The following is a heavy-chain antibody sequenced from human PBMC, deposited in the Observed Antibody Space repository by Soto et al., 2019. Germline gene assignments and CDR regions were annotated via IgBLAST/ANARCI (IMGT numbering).Heavy chain of an antibody. D-gene: IGHD6-13*01. Sequence: GASVKVSCKASGYTFTSYDINWVRQATGQGREWMGWMNPNSGNTGYAQKFQGRVTMTRNTSISTAYMELSSLRSEDTAVYYCARGGVAAGSLRESNWFDPWGQGTLVTVSS. CDR2: MNPNSGNT. CDR3: ARGGVAAGSLRESNWFDP. CDR1: GYTFTSYD. J-gene: IGHJ5*02. V-gene: IGHV1-8*01.